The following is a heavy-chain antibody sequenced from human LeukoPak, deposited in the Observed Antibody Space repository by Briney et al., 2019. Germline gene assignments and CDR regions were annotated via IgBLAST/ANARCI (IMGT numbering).Heavy chain of an antibody. CDR2: IYSGGST. J-gene: IGHJ4*02. CDR1: GFTFSSYW. V-gene: IGHV3-53*01. CDR3: ASAYSGSYAIDY. Sequence: GGSLRLSCAASGFTFSSYWMSWVRQAPGKGLEWVSVIYSGGSTYYADSVKGRFTISRDNSKNTLYLQMNSLRAEDTAVYYCASAYSGSYAIDYWGQGTLVTVSS. D-gene: IGHD1-26*01.